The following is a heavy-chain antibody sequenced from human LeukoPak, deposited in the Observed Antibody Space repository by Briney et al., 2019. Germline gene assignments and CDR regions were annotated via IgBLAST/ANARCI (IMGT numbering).Heavy chain of an antibody. CDR3: ARGGSSLDY. V-gene: IGHV3-21*01. Sequence: PGGSLRLSCAASGFTFSSYAMSWVRQAPGKGLEWVSSISSSSSYIYYADSVKGRFTISRDNAKNSLYLQMNSLRAEDTAVYYCARGGSSLDYWGQGTLVTVSS. J-gene: IGHJ4*02. CDR1: GFTFSSYA. D-gene: IGHD6-13*01. CDR2: ISSSSSYI.